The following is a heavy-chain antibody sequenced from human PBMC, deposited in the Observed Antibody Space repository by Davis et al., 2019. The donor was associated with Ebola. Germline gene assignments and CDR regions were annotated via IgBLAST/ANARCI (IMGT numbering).Heavy chain of an antibody. D-gene: IGHD3-10*01. V-gene: IGHV4-34*01. J-gene: IGHJ6*02. CDR1: GGSFSGYY. CDR3: ARGGGFGGYGMDV. CDR2: INYRGST. Sequence: MPSETLSLTCAAYGGSFSGYYWTWIRQPPGKGLEWIGAINYRGSTTYNPSLKSRVTISVDTSKNQFSLKLSSVTAADTAVYYCARGGGFGGYGMDVWGQGTTVTVSS.